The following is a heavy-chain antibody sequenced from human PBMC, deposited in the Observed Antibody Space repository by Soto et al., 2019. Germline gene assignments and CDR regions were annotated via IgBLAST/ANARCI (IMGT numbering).Heavy chain of an antibody. V-gene: IGHV5-51*01. Sequence: PGESLKISCKGSGYSFTSYWIGWVRQMPGKGLEWMGIIYPGDSDTRYSTSFQGQVTVSADKSISTAYLQWSSLKASDTAMYYCASMYYYDSSGYPEPDFDYWGQGTPVTVSS. D-gene: IGHD3-22*01. J-gene: IGHJ4*02. CDR1: GYSFTSYW. CDR3: ASMYYYDSSGYPEPDFDY. CDR2: IYPGDSDT.